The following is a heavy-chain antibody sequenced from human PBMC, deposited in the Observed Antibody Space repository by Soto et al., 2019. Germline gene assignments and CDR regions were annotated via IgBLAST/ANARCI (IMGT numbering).Heavy chain of an antibody. V-gene: IGHV3-74*01. CDR3: ARERYYDFWSGYYSHPSFDY. CDR1: GFTFSSYW. J-gene: IGHJ4*02. D-gene: IGHD3-3*01. CDR2: INSDGSST. Sequence: PGGSLRLSCAASGFTFSSYWMHWVRQAPGKGLVWVSRINSDGSSTSYADSVKGRFTISRDNAKNTVYLQMNSLRAEDTAVYYCARERYYDFWSGYYSHPSFDYWGQGTLVTVSS.